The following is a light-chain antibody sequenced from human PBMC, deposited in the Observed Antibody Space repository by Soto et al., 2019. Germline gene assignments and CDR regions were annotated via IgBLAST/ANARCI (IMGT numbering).Light chain of an antibody. V-gene: IGKV1-33*01. CDR3: QQYSHLIT. J-gene: IGKJ5*01. Sequence: DIQMTQSPSSLSASVGDRVTITCRASQRISTFVNWFHQKPGKAPKVLIYDASTLQIGVPSRFSGSGSGTDFTFTISSLQPEDIATYYCQQYSHLITFGQGTRLEIK. CDR1: QRISTF. CDR2: DAS.